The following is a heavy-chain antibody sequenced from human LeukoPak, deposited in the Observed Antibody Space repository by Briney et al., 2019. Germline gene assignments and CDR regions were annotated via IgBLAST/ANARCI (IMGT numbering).Heavy chain of an antibody. CDR3: ARDRGVRGEMDF. J-gene: IGHJ4*02. V-gene: IGHV4-61*02. D-gene: IGHD3-10*01. CDR1: GGSITSGNYY. Sequence: SETLSLTCTVSGGSITSGNYYWSWIRQPAGKGLEWIGRIYASGNTNYNPSLKSRVTISVDTSKNHFSLKLTSVTAADTAVYYCARDRGVRGEMDFWGQGTLVTVSS. CDR2: IYASGNT.